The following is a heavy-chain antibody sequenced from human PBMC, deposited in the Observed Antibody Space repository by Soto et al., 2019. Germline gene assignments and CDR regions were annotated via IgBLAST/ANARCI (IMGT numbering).Heavy chain of an antibody. Sequence: GGSLRLSCGDTGFKFSVYIMKWVRQAPRKWSEWFPTISSFNTDIYYADSVKGRFTNTRDIAKDSLYLQMNSLRAEDTAGYYCARERASHTPLGLDYWGQGTQVTVSS. V-gene: IGHV3-21*01. CDR2: ISSFNTDI. CDR3: ARERASHTPLGLDY. D-gene: IGHD2-15*01. J-gene: IGHJ4*02. CDR1: GFKFSVYI.